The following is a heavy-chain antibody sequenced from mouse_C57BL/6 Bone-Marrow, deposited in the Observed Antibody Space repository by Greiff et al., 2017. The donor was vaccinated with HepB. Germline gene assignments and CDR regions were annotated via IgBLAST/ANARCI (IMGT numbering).Heavy chain of an antibody. Sequence: QVQLKESGPELVKPGASVKLSCKASGYTFTSYDINWVKQRPGQGLEWIGWIYPRDGSTKYNEKFKGKATLTVDTSSSTAYMELHSLTSEDSAVYFCARSTTVVANPAWFAYWGQGTLVTVSA. V-gene: IGHV1-85*01. J-gene: IGHJ3*01. CDR2: IYPRDGST. D-gene: IGHD1-1*01. CDR3: ARSTTVVANPAWFAY. CDR1: GYTFTSYD.